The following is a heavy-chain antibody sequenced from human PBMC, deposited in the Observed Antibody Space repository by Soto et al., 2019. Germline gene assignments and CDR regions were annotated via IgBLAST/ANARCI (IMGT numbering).Heavy chain of an antibody. Sequence: QVQLVQSGAEVRKPGASVKVSCKTSGYIFTDHYIQWVRQAPGQGLEWMGMINPRGGGTTYTERFQGRVAMTRDTSTRTVYLELSSLTPEDTAVYYCGRDSGDYYYDSNRPYNAFDKLGQGTLVTVSS. D-gene: IGHD3-10*01. CDR1: GYIFTDHY. CDR3: GRDSGDYYYDSNRPYNAFDK. J-gene: IGHJ3*02. CDR2: INPRGGGT. V-gene: IGHV1-46*03.